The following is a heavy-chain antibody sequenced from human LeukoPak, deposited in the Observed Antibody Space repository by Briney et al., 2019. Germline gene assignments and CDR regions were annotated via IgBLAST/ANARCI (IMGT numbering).Heavy chain of an antibody. CDR2: IYYSGST. D-gene: IGHD3-22*01. Sequence: SETLSLTCTVSGGSISSYYWSWIRQPPGKGLGWIGYIYYSGSTNYNPSLKSRVTISVDTSKNQFSLKLSSVTAADTAVYYCARDYLAYYYDSSGYIDAFDIWGQGTMVTVSS. CDR3: ARDYLAYYYDSSGYIDAFDI. CDR1: GGSISSYY. V-gene: IGHV4-59*01. J-gene: IGHJ3*02.